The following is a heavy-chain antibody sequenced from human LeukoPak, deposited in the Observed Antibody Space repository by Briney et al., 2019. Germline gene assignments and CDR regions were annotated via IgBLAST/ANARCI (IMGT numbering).Heavy chain of an antibody. Sequence: GGSLRLSCAASGLTFSSYGMHWVRQAPGKGLEWVAVISYDGSNKYYADSVKGRFTISRDNSKDTLYLQMNSLRAEDTAVYYCAKLSLTGLSFDYWGQGTLVTVSS. V-gene: IGHV3-30*18. CDR1: GLTFSSYG. D-gene: IGHD1-20*01. J-gene: IGHJ4*02. CDR3: AKLSLTGLSFDY. CDR2: ISYDGSNK.